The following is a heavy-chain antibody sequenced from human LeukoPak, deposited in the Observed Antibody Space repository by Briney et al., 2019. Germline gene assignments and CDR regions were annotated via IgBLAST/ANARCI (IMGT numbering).Heavy chain of an antibody. V-gene: IGHV3-49*03. Sequence: HPGGSLRLSCTASGFTFGDYAMSWFRQAPGKGLEWVGFIRSKAYGGTTEYAASVKGRFTISRDDSKSIACLQMNSLKSEDTAVYYCTRDSGSGWYRDYWGQGTLVTVSS. CDR2: IRSKAYGGTT. J-gene: IGHJ4*02. CDR1: GFTFGDYA. D-gene: IGHD6-19*01. CDR3: TRDSGSGWYRDY.